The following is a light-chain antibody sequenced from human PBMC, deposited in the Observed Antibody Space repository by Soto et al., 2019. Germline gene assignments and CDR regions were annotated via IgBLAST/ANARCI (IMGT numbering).Light chain of an antibody. V-gene: IGLV2-14*01. Sequence: QSALTQPASVSGSPGQSITISCTGTSSDVGGYDYVSWYQQHPGKAPKLMIYEVANRPSGFSNRFSGSKSGNTASLTISGLQAEDEADYYSGSYASSLYVFGTGTKLTVL. CDR3: GSYASSLYV. CDR1: SSDVGGYDY. CDR2: EVA. J-gene: IGLJ1*01.